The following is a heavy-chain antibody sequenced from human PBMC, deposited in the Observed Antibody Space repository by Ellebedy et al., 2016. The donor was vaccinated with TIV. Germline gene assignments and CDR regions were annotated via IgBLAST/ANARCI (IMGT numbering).Heavy chain of an antibody. CDR3: ARELTKYDFWSGYSPDY. J-gene: IGHJ4*02. CDR2: INPSGGST. V-gene: IGHV1-46*01. Sequence: AASVKVSCKASGYTFPSDYMHWVRQPPGQGLEWMGIINPSGGSTSYAQKFQGRVTMTRDTSTSTVYMELSSLRSEDTAVYYCARELTKYDFWSGYSPDYWGQGTLVTVSS. CDR1: GYTFPSDY. D-gene: IGHD3-3*01.